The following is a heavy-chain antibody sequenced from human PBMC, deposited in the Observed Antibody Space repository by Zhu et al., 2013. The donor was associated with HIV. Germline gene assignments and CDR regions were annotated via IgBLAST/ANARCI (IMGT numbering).Heavy chain of an antibody. V-gene: IGHV1-69*01. D-gene: IGHD6-19*01. CDR2: IIPIFGTA. CDR1: GYTFMTYG. J-gene: IGHJ6*02. CDR3: ARFPMQWLGSRGGMDV. Sequence: QVQLVQSGGEVKKPGASVKVSCKTSGYTFMTYGISWVRQAPGQGLEWMGGIIPIFGTANYAQKFQGRVTITADESTSTAYMELSSLRSEDTAVYYCARFPMQWLGSRGGMDVWGQGTTVTVSS.